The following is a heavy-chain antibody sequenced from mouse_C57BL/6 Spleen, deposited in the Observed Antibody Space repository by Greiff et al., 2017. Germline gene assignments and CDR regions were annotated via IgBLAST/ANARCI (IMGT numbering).Heavy chain of an antibody. CDR1: GFNIKDYY. CDR2: IDPEDGDT. J-gene: IGHJ3*01. CDR3: TTFGRYYYGSSYPFAY. Sequence: VQLQQSGAELVRPGASVKLSCTASGFNIKDYYMHWVKQRPEQGLEWIGRIDPEDGDTEYAPKFQGKATMTADTSSNPAYLQLSSLTSEDTAVYYSTTFGRYYYGSSYPFAYWGQGTLVTVSA. V-gene: IGHV14-1*01. D-gene: IGHD1-1*01.